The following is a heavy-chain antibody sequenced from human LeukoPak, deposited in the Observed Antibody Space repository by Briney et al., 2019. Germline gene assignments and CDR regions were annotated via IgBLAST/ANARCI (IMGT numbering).Heavy chain of an antibody. CDR3: ARGGSYGFPFYFDY. J-gene: IGHJ4*02. CDR1: GGSVSSGSYY. CDR2: IYYSGST. V-gene: IGHV4-61*01. Sequence: SETLSLTCTVSGGSVSSGSYYWSWIRQPPGKGLEWIGYIYYSGSTNYNPSLKSRVTISVDTSKNQFSLKLSSVTAADTAVYYCARGGSYGFPFYFDYWGQGTPVTVSS. D-gene: IGHD5-18*01.